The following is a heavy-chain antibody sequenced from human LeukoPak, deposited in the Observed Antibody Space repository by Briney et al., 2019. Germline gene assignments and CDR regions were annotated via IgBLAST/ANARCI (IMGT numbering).Heavy chain of an antibody. D-gene: IGHD3-22*01. Sequence: GGSLRLSCAASGFTFGSYAMSWVRQAPGKGLEWVSGISGTGDSTYYADSVEGRLTISRDNSKNTLYLQMNSLRAEDTAVYYCARIFRNGYYDSSGYVDYWGQGTLVTVSS. J-gene: IGHJ4*02. CDR2: ISGTGDST. CDR3: ARIFRNGYYDSSGYVDY. CDR1: GFTFGSYA. V-gene: IGHV3-23*01.